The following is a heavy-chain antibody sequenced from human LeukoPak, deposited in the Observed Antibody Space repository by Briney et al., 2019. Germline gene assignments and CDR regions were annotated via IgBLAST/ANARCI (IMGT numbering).Heavy chain of an antibody. CDR1: GFTFSSYA. CDR2: ISGTSGST. J-gene: IGHJ4*02. D-gene: IGHD6-13*01. Sequence: GGSLRLSCAASGFTFSSYAMSWVRQAPGKGLEWVSTISGTSGSTYYADSVKGRFTISRDNSKNTLYLQMNSLRAEDTAVYYCAREGSEVAAAEFDYWGQGTLVTVSS. V-gene: IGHV3-23*01. CDR3: AREGSEVAAAEFDY.